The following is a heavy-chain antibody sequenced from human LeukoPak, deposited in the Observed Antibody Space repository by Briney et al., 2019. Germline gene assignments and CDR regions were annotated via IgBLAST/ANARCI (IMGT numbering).Heavy chain of an antibody. CDR1: GVSISSYY. Sequence: TPSETLSLTCTVSGVSISSYYWSWVRQPGGKGLEWLGRIYTSGSNNYNASLKSRVTMSVDTSKNQFSLKLSSVTAADTAVYYCARGRVPAATNYYYYYMDVWGKGTTVTVSS. D-gene: IGHD2-2*01. CDR2: IYTSGSN. J-gene: IGHJ6*03. V-gene: IGHV4-4*07. CDR3: ARGRVPAATNYYYYYMDV.